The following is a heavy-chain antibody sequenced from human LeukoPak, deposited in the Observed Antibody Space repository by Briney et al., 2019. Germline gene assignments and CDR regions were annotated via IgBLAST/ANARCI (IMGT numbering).Heavy chain of an antibody. CDR1: GYTFTGYY. J-gene: IGHJ4*02. V-gene: IGHV1-2*02. Sequence: GASVKVSCKASGYTFTGYYMHWVRQAPGQGLEWMGWINPNSGGTSYAQKLQGRVTMTRDTSTSTVYMELSSLRSEDTAVYYCARDFPVAYCGGDCSLFDYWGQGTLVTVSS. D-gene: IGHD2-21*02. CDR2: INPNSGGT. CDR3: ARDFPVAYCGGDCSLFDY.